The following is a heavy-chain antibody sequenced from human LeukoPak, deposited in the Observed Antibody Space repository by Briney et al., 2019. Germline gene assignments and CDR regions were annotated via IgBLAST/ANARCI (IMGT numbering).Heavy chain of an antibody. CDR1: GGSISKSPYY. CDR3: ARDPNIVGATLGDAFDI. V-gene: IGHV4-39*07. J-gene: IGHJ3*02. CDR2: IYYSGST. D-gene: IGHD1-26*01. Sequence: SETLSLTCIVSGGSISKSPYYWAWIRQPPGKGLEWIGSIYYSGSTYYNPSLKSRVTISVDTSKNQFSLKLSSVTAADTAVYYCARDPNIVGATLGDAFDIWGQGTMVTVSS.